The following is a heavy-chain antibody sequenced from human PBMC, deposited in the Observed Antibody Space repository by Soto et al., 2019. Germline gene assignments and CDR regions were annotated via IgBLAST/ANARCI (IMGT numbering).Heavy chain of an antibody. Sequence: EVQLLESGGGLVQPGGSLRLSCAASGFTFSSYAMSWVRQAPGKGLEWVSDISVSGGSTYYADSVKGRFTISRDNSKNTVYLHMSSVRAEDTAVHSCAKSGPVRSHPYFLDYWGQGTLATVSS. D-gene: IGHD1-26*01. J-gene: IGHJ4*02. CDR3: AKSGPVRSHPYFLDY. CDR1: GFTFSSYA. CDR2: ISVSGGST. V-gene: IGHV3-23*01.